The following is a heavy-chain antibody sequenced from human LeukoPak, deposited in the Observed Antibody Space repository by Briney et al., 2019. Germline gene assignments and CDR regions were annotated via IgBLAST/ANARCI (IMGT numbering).Heavy chain of an antibody. CDR3: ARVWGAPYDFWSGYLDY. CDR2: ISISSSYI. Sequence: TGGSLRLSCAASGFTFDNYNMAWVRQAPGKGLEWVSSISISSSYIYYADSVKGRFTISRDNAKKSLYLQMNSLRAEDTAVYYCARVWGAPYDFWSGYLDYWGQGTLVTVSS. V-gene: IGHV3-21*01. D-gene: IGHD3-3*01. J-gene: IGHJ4*02. CDR1: GFTFDNYN.